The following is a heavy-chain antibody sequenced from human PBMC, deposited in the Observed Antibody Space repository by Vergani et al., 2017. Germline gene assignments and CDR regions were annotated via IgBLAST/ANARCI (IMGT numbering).Heavy chain of an antibody. CDR1: NDSVSNTFYY. D-gene: IGHD5-24*01. CDR2: IYYSGST. CDR3: ARPSRDGYNYEEYYFDY. Sequence: QVQLQESGPGLVKPSETLSLTCTVSNDSVSNTFYYWGWIRQTPGKGLEWIGSIYYSGSTYYNPSLKSRVTISVDTSKNQFSLKLSSVTAADTAVYYCARPSRDGYNYEEYYFDYWGQGTLVTVSS. J-gene: IGHJ4*02. V-gene: IGHV4-39*07.